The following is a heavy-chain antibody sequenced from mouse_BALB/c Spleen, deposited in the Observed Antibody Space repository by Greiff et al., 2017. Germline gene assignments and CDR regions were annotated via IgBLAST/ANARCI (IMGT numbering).Heavy chain of an antibody. J-gene: IGHJ3*01. Sequence: VQLQQSGAELVKPGASVKLSCKASGYTFTSYWMHWVKQRPGQGLEWIGEINPSNGRTNYNEKFKSKATLTVDKSSSTAYMQLSSLTSEDSAVYYCARGGGNYGAWFAYWGQGTLVTVSA. D-gene: IGHD2-1*01. V-gene: IGHV1S81*02. CDR1: GYTFTSYW. CDR3: ARGGGNYGAWFAY. CDR2: INPSNGRT.